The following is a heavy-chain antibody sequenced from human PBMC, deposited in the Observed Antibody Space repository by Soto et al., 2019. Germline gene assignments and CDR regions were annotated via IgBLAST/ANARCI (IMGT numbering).Heavy chain of an antibody. V-gene: IGHV4-30-2*01. J-gene: IGHJ4*02. CDR1: GASITSGSYS. CDR3: ARSRDGYNLRVIFDY. D-gene: IGHD5-12*01. CDR2: IHVTGYT. Sequence: SETLSLTCTVSGASITSGSYSWSWIRQAPGKGLEWIGNIHVTGYTAFSPSLKRRVTMSVDTSKNQFSLNVNSVTAADTAVYYCARSRDGYNLRVIFDYWGQGTLVTVSS.